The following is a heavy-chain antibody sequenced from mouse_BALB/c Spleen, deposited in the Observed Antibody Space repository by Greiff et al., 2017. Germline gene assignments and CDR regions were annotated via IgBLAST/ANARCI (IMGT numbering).Heavy chain of an antibody. J-gene: IGHJ4*01. D-gene: IGHD1-1*01. CDR2: INPSSGYT. Sequence: QVQLQQSAAELARPGASVKMSCKASGYTFTSYTMHWVKQRPGQGLEWIGYINPSSGYTEYNQKFKDKTTLTADKSSSTAYMQLSSLTSEDSAVYYCARRRDYYGSSYAMDDWGQGTSVTVSS. CDR3: ARRRDYYGSSYAMDD. V-gene: IGHV1-4*02. CDR1: GYTFTSYT.